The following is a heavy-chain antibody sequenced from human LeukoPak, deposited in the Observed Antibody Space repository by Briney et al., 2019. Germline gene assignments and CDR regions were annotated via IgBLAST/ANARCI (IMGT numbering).Heavy chain of an antibody. CDR3: AKWGDYDILTGYYVSDF. Sequence: PGGSLRLSCAASGFIVRNYAMSWVRQAPGKGLEWVSAITGSGDTTYYADSVKGRFTISRDNSKNTLYVEMNTLRAEDTAVYYCAKWGDYDILTGYYVSDFWGHGALVTVSS. CDR2: ITGSGDTT. J-gene: IGHJ5*01. V-gene: IGHV3-23*01. CDR1: GFIVRNYA. D-gene: IGHD3-9*01.